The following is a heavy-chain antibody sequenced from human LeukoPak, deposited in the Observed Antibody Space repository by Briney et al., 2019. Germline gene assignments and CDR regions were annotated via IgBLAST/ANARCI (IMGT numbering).Heavy chain of an antibody. V-gene: IGHV3-48*01. D-gene: IGHD5-18*01. CDR1: GFTFSSYS. J-gene: IGHJ4*02. CDR3: TVPMVTGDY. Sequence: GGSLRPSCAVSGFTFSSYSMNWVRQAPGKGLEWLSHISSSSSIIYYADSVKGRFTISRDNAKNSLYLQMNSLRADDTAVYYCTVPMVTGDYWGQGTLVTVSS. CDR2: ISSSSSII.